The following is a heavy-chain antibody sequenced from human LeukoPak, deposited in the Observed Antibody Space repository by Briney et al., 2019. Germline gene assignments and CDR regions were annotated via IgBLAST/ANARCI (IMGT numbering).Heavy chain of an antibody. D-gene: IGHD1-26*01. CDR2: ISSSGGST. V-gene: IGHV3-23*01. J-gene: IGHJ4*02. CDR3: AKGGAQV. Sequence: GSLRLSCAASGFTFSSYEMNWVRQAPGKGLEWVSAISSSGGSTYYADSVRGRFIISRDSSKNTLYLQMNSLRAEDTAVYYCAKGGAQVGGQGTLVTVSS. CDR1: GFTFSSYE.